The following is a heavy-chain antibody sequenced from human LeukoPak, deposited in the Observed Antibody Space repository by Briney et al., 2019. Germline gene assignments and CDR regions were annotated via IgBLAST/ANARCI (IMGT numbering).Heavy chain of an antibody. Sequence: GGSLRLSCAVSGFPFSTYWMTWVRQAPGKGLEWVANIIQDGNEKFYVGSVKGRFTISRDNAKNSLYLQMNSLRAEDTAVYYCARDRGWLQYIDYWGQGTLVTVSS. D-gene: IGHD5-24*01. CDR2: IIQDGNEK. V-gene: IGHV3-7*01. J-gene: IGHJ4*02. CDR1: GFPFSTYW. CDR3: ARDRGWLQYIDY.